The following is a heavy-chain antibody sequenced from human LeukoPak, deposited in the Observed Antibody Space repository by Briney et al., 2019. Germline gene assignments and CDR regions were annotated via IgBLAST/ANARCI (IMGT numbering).Heavy chain of an antibody. J-gene: IGHJ5*02. Sequence: ASVKVSCKASGYTFTSYYMHWVRQAPGQGLEWMGIINPSGGSTSYAQKFQGRVTTARGTSTSTVYMELSSLRSEDTAVYYCARTLNWNDGAGFDPWGQGTLVTVSS. CDR3: ARTLNWNDGAGFDP. V-gene: IGHV1-46*01. CDR2: INPSGGST. CDR1: GYTFTSYY. D-gene: IGHD1-1*01.